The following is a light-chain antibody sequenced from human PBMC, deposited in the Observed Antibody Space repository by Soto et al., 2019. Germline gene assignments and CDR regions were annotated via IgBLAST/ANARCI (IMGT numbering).Light chain of an antibody. J-gene: IGLJ3*02. V-gene: IGLV1-40*01. CDR3: QSYDSSRSGWV. CDR1: SSNIGAGFD. Sequence: QSVLTQPPSVSGAAGQRVTISCTGSSSNIGAGFDVSWYQQLPGTAPKLLIFGDSNRPSGVTDRFSGSKSGASASLAISGPQAEDGADYYCQSYDSSRSGWVCGGGTKVPVL. CDR2: GDS.